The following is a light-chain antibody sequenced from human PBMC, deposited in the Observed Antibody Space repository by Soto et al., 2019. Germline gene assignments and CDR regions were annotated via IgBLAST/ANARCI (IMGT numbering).Light chain of an antibody. CDR1: SSDVGGYKY. CDR3: SSYTSSNTPYV. J-gene: IGLJ1*01. Sequence: QSALTQPASLSGSPGQSITISCTGTSSDVGGYKYVSWYQHHPGEAPKLIIYEVSNRPSGVSNRFSGSKSGNTASLTISGLQAEDESHYYCSSYTSSNTPYVFGTGTKVTVL. V-gene: IGLV2-14*01. CDR2: EVS.